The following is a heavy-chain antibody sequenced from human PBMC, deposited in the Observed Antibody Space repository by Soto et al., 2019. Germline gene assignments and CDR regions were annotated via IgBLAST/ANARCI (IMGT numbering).Heavy chain of an antibody. Sequence: EIQLMQSGGGLARPGGSLRLSCAASGFIFTGHWLHWVRQVPGKGLLWVSRINGDGSSTAYADSVGGRFTISRDNAKNTLDLQMNNLRPEDTGLYFCARVLRGRGSSTFDLWGQGTLVTVSS. CDR3: ARVLRGRGSSTFDL. D-gene: IGHD1-26*01. J-gene: IGHJ4*02. CDR2: INGDGSST. V-gene: IGHV3-74*03. CDR1: GFIFTGHW.